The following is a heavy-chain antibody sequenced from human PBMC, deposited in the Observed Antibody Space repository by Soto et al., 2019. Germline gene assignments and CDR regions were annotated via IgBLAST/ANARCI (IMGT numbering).Heavy chain of an antibody. CDR1: EFSFGTSW. Sequence: GGSLRLSCTASEFSFGTSWMYWVRQAPGKGLEWVAAIKQDGSEKYYVDSVKGRFTISRDNAKNSVYLQLDSLRAEDTAVYYCSRSRVNWGQGILVTVSS. CDR2: IKQDGSEK. CDR3: SRSRVN. V-gene: IGHV3-7*01. J-gene: IGHJ4*02. D-gene: IGHD6-13*01.